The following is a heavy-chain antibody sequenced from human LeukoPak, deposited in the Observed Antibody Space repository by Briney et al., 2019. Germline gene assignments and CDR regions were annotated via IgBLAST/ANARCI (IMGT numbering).Heavy chain of an antibody. D-gene: IGHD2-21*02. V-gene: IGHV3-74*01. J-gene: IGHJ4*02. Sequence: GGSLRLSCAASGFTFNNYWMHWVRQAPGKGLVWVSRINGEGSSTAYADSVKGRFTISRDNAKNTLYLQMNSLRAEDSAVYYCVRYRYCGGDCCSPYWGQGTLVTVSS. CDR2: INGEGSST. CDR3: VRYRYCGGDCCSPY. CDR1: GFTFNNYW.